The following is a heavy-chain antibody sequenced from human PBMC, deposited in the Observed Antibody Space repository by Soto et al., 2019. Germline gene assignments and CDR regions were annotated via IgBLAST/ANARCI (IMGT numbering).Heavy chain of an antibody. V-gene: IGHV4-39*01. J-gene: IGHJ6*03. CDR2: IHYSGST. D-gene: IGHD1-20*01. CDR3: VRASSRYFYYYYIDV. Sequence: SETLSLTCTVSGRYMSSSRYYWGWIRQPPGKGLEWIGNIHYSGSTYYNPSLESRVTMSVDTSKNQFSHNLSSLTAIDVHVYFFVRASSRYFYYYYIDVWGKGTTVNGPS. CDR1: GRYMSSSRYY.